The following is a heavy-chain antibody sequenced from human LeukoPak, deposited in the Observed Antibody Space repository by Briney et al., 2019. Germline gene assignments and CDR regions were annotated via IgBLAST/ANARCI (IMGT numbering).Heavy chain of an antibody. D-gene: IGHD3-9*01. CDR3: ARVSTSGYRDWLDP. Sequence: GSSVNVSCQASVYTLPDYYRHWVRQAPGHGVEWMGWISPKSGGTSSAQKLQGRVTMTRDTSISTDYMELSRLKFDDTAVYYRARVSTSGYRDWLDPWGQGTLVTVSS. J-gene: IGHJ5*02. CDR1: VYTLPDYY. V-gene: IGHV1-2*02. CDR2: ISPKSGGT.